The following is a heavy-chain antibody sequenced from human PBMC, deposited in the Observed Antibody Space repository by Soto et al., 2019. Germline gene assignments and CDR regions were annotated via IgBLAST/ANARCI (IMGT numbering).Heavy chain of an antibody. CDR3: ARAIVVVPAAISCLDP. J-gene: IGHJ5*02. Sequence: GGSLRLSCAASGFTFSSYSMNWVRQAPGKGLEWVSSISSSSSYIYYADSVKGRFTISRDNAKNSLYLQMNSLRAEDTAVYYCARAIVVVPAAISCLDPWGQGTLVTVSS. CDR1: GFTFSSYS. D-gene: IGHD2-2*02. CDR2: ISSSSSYI. V-gene: IGHV3-21*01.